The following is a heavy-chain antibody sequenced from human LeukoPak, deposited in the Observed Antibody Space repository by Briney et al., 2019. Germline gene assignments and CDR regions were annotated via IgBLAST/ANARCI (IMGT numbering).Heavy chain of an antibody. J-gene: IGHJ4*02. CDR2: ISGSGGST. CDR1: GFTFSSYA. V-gene: IGHV3-23*01. Sequence: GGSLRLSCAASGFTFSSYAMSWVRQAPGKGLEWASAISGSGGSTYYADSVKGRFTISRDNSKTTLYLQMNTLRADDTAVYYCAKETYFYDSSESDVGYWGQGTLVTVSS. CDR3: AKETYFYDSSESDVGY. D-gene: IGHD3-22*01.